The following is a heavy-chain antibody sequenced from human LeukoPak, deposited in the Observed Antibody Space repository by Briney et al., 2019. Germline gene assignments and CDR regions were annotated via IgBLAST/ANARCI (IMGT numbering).Heavy chain of an antibody. V-gene: IGHV3-48*03. CDR2: MSSSGSTI. CDR3: ARVFAFWSGPNFDS. CDR1: VFSFSIYE. Sequence: PGGSLRLSCGVSVFSFSIYEMNWVRQAPGKGLEWVSYMSSSGSTIYYADPVKGRYTISKDNGKNSLILQMNSLRDEDTAVYYCARVFAFWSGPNFDSWGQGTLGTVSS. J-gene: IGHJ4*02. D-gene: IGHD3-3*01.